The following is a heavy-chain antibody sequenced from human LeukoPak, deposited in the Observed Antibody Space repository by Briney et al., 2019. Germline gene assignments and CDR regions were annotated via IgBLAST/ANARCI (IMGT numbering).Heavy chain of an antibody. D-gene: IGHD2-2*01. CDR3: ARDSTTSSLADP. CDR1: GYTFTNYY. J-gene: IGHJ5*02. CDR2: IHPSGGST. V-gene: IGHV1-46*01. Sequence: ASVKVSCKASGYTFTNYYLHWVRQAPGQGLEWMGIIHPSGGSTAYAQKFQGRVTMTRDTSTSTVYMELSSPRSEDTAVYYCARDSTTSSLADPWGQGTLVTVSS.